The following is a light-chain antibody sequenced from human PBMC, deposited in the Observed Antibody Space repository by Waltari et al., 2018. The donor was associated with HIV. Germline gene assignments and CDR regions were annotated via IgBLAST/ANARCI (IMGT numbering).Light chain of an antibody. CDR1: TSNIGSNY. V-gene: IGLV1-47*01. CDR3: AAWDDSLSGVV. J-gene: IGLJ2*01. CDR2: RNN. Sequence: QSVLTQPPSASGTPGQRVTISCSGSTSNIGSNYVYWYQQLPGTAPKILIFRNNQRPSGVPDRFSGSKVGTSASLAISGLRSEDEADYYCAAWDDSLSGVVFGGGTKLTVL.